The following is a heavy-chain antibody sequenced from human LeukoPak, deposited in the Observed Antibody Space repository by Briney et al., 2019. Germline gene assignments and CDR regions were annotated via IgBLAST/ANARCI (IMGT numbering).Heavy chain of an antibody. Sequence: ASVKVSCKASGYTFTSYGISWVRQAPGQGLEWMGWISAYNGNTNYAQKLQGRVTMTTDTSTSTAYMELRSLGSDDTAVYYCARDLPGYCSGGSCYSSDYWGQGTLVTVSS. CDR2: ISAYNGNT. D-gene: IGHD2-15*01. J-gene: IGHJ4*02. V-gene: IGHV1-18*01. CDR1: GYTFTSYG. CDR3: ARDLPGYCSGGSCYSSDY.